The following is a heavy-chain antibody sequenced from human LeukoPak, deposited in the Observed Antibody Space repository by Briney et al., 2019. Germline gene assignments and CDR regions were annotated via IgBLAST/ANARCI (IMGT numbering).Heavy chain of an antibody. CDR1: GGSISSYY. D-gene: IGHD3-16*01. V-gene: IGHV4-59*01. CDR2: IYYSGST. J-gene: IGHJ5*02. CDR3: ARLGMGRGAWFDP. Sequence: SETLSLTCTVSGGSISSYYWSWIRQPPGKGLEWIGYIYYSGSTNYNPSLKSRVTISVDTSKNQFSLKLSSVTAADTAVYYCARLGMGRGAWFDPWGQGTLVTVSS.